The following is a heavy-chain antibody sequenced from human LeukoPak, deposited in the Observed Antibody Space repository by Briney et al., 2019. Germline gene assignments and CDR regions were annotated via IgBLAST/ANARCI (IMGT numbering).Heavy chain of an antibody. CDR3: AKEGHRSGGSCHSVLVRQFDY. D-gene: IGHD2-15*01. V-gene: IGHV3-30*02. CDR1: GFTFSSYA. Sequence: GGSLRLSCAASGFTFSSYAMHWVRQAPGKGLEWVAFIRYDGGNKYYADSVKGRFTISRDNSKNTLYLQMNSLRAEDTAVYYCAKEGHRSGGSCHSVLVRQFDYWGQGTLVTVSS. CDR2: IRYDGGNK. J-gene: IGHJ4*02.